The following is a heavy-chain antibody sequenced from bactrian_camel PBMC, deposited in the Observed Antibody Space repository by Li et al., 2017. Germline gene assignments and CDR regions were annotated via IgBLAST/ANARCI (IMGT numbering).Heavy chain of an antibody. CDR2: IDSTGLT. CDR1: GSSGYILRRCK. CDR3: AASVSALCSIGVYGASWSREDIFRH. V-gene: IGHV3S53*01. Sequence: HVQLVESGGGSVQAGGSLKLSCAVDGSSGYILRRCKMGWWRRAPGKEREGVAVIDSTGLTNYTDSVKGRFTISKDRAETTLALQMNSLRPDDTARYYCAASVSALCSIGVYGASWSREDIFRHWGPGTQVTVS. J-gene: IGHJ4*01. D-gene: IGHD5*01.